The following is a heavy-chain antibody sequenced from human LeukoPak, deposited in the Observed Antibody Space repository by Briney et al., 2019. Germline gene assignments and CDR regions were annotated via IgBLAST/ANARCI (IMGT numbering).Heavy chain of an antibody. CDR3: ARVQRSLFDV. V-gene: IGHV4-39*07. J-gene: IGHJ4*02. Sequence: PSETLSLTCSVSDGSISSDTYYWGWIRQPPGKGLEWIASIYSGGNAFYNPSLKSRVTISIDTSKKQFSLKLTSVTAGDTAVYYCARVQRSLFDVWGQGSLVTVSS. CDR1: DGSISSDTYY. CDR2: IYSGGNA. D-gene: IGHD1-26*01.